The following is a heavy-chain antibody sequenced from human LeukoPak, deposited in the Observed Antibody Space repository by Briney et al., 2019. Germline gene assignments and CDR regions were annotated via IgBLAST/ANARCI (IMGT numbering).Heavy chain of an antibody. J-gene: IGHJ4*02. Sequence: GSLSLSCAASGFTFSSNGMSWVRRAPGKGLEWVSSISGSGDKTYYADSVKGRFTISRDNSKSTMYLQMNSLRAEDTAVYHCAKTNGYYDLWGQGTLVIVSS. CDR3: AKTNGYYDL. CDR1: GFTFSSNG. V-gene: IGHV3-23*01. D-gene: IGHD3-22*01. CDR2: ISGSGDKT.